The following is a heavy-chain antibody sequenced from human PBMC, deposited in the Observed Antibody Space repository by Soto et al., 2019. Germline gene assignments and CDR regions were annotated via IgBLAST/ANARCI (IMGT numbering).Heavy chain of an antibody. V-gene: IGHV4-59*01. CDR1: GGSISSYY. D-gene: IGHD3-10*01. Sequence: SETLSFTCTVSGGSISSYYWSWIRQPPGKGLEWIGYIYYSGSTNYNPSLKSRVTISVDTSKNQFSLKLSSVTAADTAVYYCARSLYGSGSYYNGYDYWGQGTLVTVSS. CDR2: IYYSGST. CDR3: ARSLYGSGSYYNGYDY. J-gene: IGHJ4*02.